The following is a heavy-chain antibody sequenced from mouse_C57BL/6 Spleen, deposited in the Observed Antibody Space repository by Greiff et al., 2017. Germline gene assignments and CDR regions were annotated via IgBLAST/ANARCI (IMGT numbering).Heavy chain of an antibody. V-gene: IGHV1-64*01. CDR2: IHPNSGST. D-gene: IGHD2-3*01. Sequence: VQLQQPGAELVKPGASVKLSCKASGYTFTSYWMHWVKQRPGQGLEWIGMIHPNSGSTNYNEKFKSKATLTVDKSSSTAYMQLSSLTSEDSAVYYCARSEGYYAYAMDYWGQGTSVTVSS. J-gene: IGHJ4*01. CDR3: ARSEGYYAYAMDY. CDR1: GYTFTSYW.